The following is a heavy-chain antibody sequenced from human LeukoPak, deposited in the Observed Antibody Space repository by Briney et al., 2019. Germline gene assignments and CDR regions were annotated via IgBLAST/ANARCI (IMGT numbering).Heavy chain of an antibody. D-gene: IGHD1-26*01. V-gene: IGHV1-3*01. CDR3: ATGGSYYADFDY. J-gene: IGHJ4*02. CDR2: INAGNGNT. CDR1: GYTFTSYA. Sequence: ASVKVSCKASGYTFTSYAMHWVRQAPGQRLEWMGWINAGNGNTKYSQKFQGRVTMTEDTSTDTAYMELSSLRSEDTAVYYCATGGSYYADFDYWGQGTLVTVSS.